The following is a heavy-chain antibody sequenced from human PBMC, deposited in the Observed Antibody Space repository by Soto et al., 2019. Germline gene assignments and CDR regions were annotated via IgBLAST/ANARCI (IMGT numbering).Heavy chain of an antibody. D-gene: IGHD3-22*01. CDR1: GFTFSSYA. J-gene: IGHJ4*02. CDR2: ISGSGGST. CDR3: AKGVRYYDSSGYYYFDY. V-gene: IGHV3-23*01. Sequence: GSLRLSCAASGFTFSSYAMSWVRQAPGKGLEWVSAISGSGGSTYYADSVKGRFTISRDNSKNTLYLQMNSLRAEDTAVYYCAKGVRYYDSSGYYYFDYWGQGTLVTVSS.